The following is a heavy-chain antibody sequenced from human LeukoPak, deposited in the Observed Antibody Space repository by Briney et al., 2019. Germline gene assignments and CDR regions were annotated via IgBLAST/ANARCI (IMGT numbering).Heavy chain of an antibody. Sequence: GEFLKISCKGSGYSFTSYWIGWVRQMPGKGLEWMGIIYPGDSDTRYSPSFQGQVTISADKSISTAYLQWSSLKASDTAMYYCARQGSSWSNWFDPWGQGTLVTVSS. J-gene: IGHJ5*02. V-gene: IGHV5-51*01. CDR2: IYPGDSDT. CDR3: ARQGSSWSNWFDP. CDR1: GYSFTSYW. D-gene: IGHD6-13*01.